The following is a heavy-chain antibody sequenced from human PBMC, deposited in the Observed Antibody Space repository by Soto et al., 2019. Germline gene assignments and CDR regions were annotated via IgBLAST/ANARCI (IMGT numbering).Heavy chain of an antibody. CDR2: IIPILGIA. V-gene: IGHV1-69*02. J-gene: IGHJ5*02. Sequence: QVQLVQSGAEVKKPGSSVKVSCKASGGTFSSYTISWVRQAPGQGLEWMGRIIPILGIANYAQKFQGRVTITADKSTSTAYMELSSLRSEDTAVYYCASAPGNWLLPWFDLWGQGTLVTVSS. D-gene: IGHD2-15*01. CDR3: ASAPGNWLLPWFDL. CDR1: GGTFSSYT.